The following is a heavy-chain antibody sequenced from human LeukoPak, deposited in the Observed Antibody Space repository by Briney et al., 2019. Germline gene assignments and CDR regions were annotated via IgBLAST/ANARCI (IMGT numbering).Heavy chain of an antibody. CDR2: ISAYNGNT. J-gene: IGHJ6*02. Sequence: ASVKVSCKASGYTFTSYGISWVRQAPGQGLEWMGWISAYNGNTNYAQKLQGRVTMTTDTSTSTAYMELRSLRSEDTAVYYCARENRGIYYYYYGMDVWGQGSTVTVSS. D-gene: IGHD1-14*01. V-gene: IGHV1-18*01. CDR1: GYTFTSYG. CDR3: ARENRGIYYYYYGMDV.